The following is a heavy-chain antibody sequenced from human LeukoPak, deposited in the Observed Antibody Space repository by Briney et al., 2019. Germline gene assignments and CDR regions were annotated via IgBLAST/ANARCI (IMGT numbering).Heavy chain of an antibody. J-gene: IGHJ6*03. D-gene: IGHD3-10*01. V-gene: IGHV4-34*01. CDR1: GGSFSGYY. CDR3: ARLVLWFGEPYYYMDV. Sequence: SETLSLTCAVYGGSFSGYYWSWIRQPPGKGLEWIGEINHSGSTNYNPSLKSRVTISVDTSKNQFSLKLSSVTAADTAVYYCARLVLWFGEPYYYMDVWGKGTTVTISS. CDR2: INHSGST.